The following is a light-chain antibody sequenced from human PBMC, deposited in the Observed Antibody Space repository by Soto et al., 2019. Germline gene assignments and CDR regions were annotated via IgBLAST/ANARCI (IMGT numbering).Light chain of an antibody. CDR1: ENVRTF. Sequence: EDVLTQSPATLSLSPGERATLSCRASENVRTFVDWYQQKPGQAPRLLIYGASNRATGIPARFSGSGSGTDFTLTISNLEPEDFAVYYCQQRSNWPPITFGQGTRLEIK. J-gene: IGKJ5*01. CDR2: GAS. V-gene: IGKV3-11*01. CDR3: QQRSNWPPIT.